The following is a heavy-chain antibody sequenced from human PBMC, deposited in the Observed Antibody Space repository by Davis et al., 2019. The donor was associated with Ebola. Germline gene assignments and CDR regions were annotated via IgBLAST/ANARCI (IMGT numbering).Heavy chain of an antibody. CDR1: GYTFTSYG. J-gene: IGHJ5*02. Sequence: ASVTVSCKASGYTFTSYGISCVRQAPGQGLEWMGWISAYNGNTNYAQKLQGRVTMTTDTSTSTAYMELRSLRSDDTAVYYCARRITMVREYQLNWFDPWGQGTLVTVSS. V-gene: IGHV1-18*01. CDR2: ISAYNGNT. D-gene: IGHD3-10*01. CDR3: ARRITMVREYQLNWFDP.